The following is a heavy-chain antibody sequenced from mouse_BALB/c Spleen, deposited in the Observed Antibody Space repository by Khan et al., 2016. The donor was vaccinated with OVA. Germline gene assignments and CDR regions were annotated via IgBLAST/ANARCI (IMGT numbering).Heavy chain of an antibody. J-gene: IGHJ3*01. Sequence: EVELVESGGDLVKPGGSLKLSCAASGFTFSTYGMSWVRQTPDKRLEWFATVSTGGGYTYYPDSVKGRFTISRDNAKNTLYMQMSGLKSEDTAMFYSTRLAYYYDSEGFDYWGQGTLVTVSA. D-gene: IGHD1-1*01. CDR1: GFTFSTYG. CDR3: TRLAYYYDSEGFDY. V-gene: IGHV5-6*01. CDR2: VSTGGGYT.